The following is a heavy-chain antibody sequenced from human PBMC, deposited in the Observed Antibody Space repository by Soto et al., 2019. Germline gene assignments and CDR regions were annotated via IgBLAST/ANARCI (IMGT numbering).Heavy chain of an antibody. J-gene: IGHJ3*02. CDR2: TYYRSKWYN. D-gene: IGHD6-13*01. CDR3: ARGSSSSWTPSDAFDI. V-gene: IGHV6-1*01. Sequence: PSQTLSLTCAISGDSVSSNSAAWNWIRQSPSRGLEWLGRTYYRSKWYNDYAVSVKSRITINPDTSKNQFSLQLNSVTPEDTAVYYCARGSSSSWTPSDAFDIWGQGTMVTVSS. CDR1: GDSVSSNSAA.